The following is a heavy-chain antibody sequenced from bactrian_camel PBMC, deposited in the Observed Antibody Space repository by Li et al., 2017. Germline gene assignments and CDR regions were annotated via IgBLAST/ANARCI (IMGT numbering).Heavy chain of an antibody. V-gene: IGHV3S63*01. D-gene: IGHD2*01. CDR2: IYTGSGNT. Sequence: HVQLVESGGESVQAGGSLRLSCVASGATQDIGCMGWFRQAPGKEREGVARIYTGSGNTYYADSVKGRFTISQDNAKDTVYLQMNSLKPEDTAMYYCAARGPYCYTKLSVADFTYWGQGTQVTVS. J-gene: IGHJ6*01. CDR3: AARGPYCYTKLSVADFTY. CDR1: GATQDIGC.